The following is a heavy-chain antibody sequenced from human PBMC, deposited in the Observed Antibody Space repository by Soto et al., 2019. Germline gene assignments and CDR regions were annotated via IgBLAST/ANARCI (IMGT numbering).Heavy chain of an antibody. V-gene: IGHV3-53*01. CDR1: GFTVSSNY. Sequence: GGSLRLSCAASGFTVSSNYMSWVRQAPGKGLEWVSVIYSGGSTYYADSVKGRFTISRDNSKNTLYLQMNSLRAEDTAVYYCARVGGYDFWSWDREGYYFDYWGQGTLVTVSS. CDR3: ARVGGYDFWSWDREGYYFDY. D-gene: IGHD3-3*01. J-gene: IGHJ4*02. CDR2: IYSGGST.